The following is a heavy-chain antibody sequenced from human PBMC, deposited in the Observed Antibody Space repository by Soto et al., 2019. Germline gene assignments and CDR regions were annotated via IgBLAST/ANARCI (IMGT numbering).Heavy chain of an antibody. CDR3: ARSEATVLDN. V-gene: IGHV4-4*02. J-gene: IGHJ4*02. D-gene: IGHD4-17*01. CDR1: GGSMSSSNW. Sequence: QVQLQESGPGLVKPSGTLSLTCTVSGGSMSSSNWWNWVRQPPGKGLEWIGEAHHSGRTNYNPSLKSRVTRSVDKSKNHFSLKLSSVTAADTAVYSCARSEATVLDNWGQGTLVTVSS. CDR2: AHHSGRT.